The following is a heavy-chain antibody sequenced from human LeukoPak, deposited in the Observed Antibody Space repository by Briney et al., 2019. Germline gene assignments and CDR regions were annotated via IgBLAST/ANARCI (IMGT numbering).Heavy chain of an antibody. Sequence: SGGSLRLSCAASGFTFSSYWMHWVRQAAGKGLVWVSRINSDGSITNYADSVKGRFTISRDNAKNTLYLQMNSLRAEDTAVYYCAKDVGRSSVPFGGQGTLVTVSS. CDR3: AKDVGRSSVPF. V-gene: IGHV3-74*01. J-gene: IGHJ4*02. CDR1: GFTFSSYW. CDR2: INSDGSIT. D-gene: IGHD3-22*01.